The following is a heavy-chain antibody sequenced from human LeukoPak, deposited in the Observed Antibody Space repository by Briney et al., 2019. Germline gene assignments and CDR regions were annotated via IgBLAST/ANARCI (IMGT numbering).Heavy chain of an antibody. CDR1: GFTFSSYA. D-gene: IGHD3-10*01. V-gene: IGHV3-30*01. Sequence: GGSLRLSCAASGFTFSSYAMHWVRQAPGKGLEWVAIISYDGSNKYYADSVKGRFTISRDNSKNTLYLQMNSLRAEDTAVYYCAREEDYYGSDWIDPWGQGTLVTVSS. J-gene: IGHJ5*02. CDR2: ISYDGSNK. CDR3: AREEDYYGSDWIDP.